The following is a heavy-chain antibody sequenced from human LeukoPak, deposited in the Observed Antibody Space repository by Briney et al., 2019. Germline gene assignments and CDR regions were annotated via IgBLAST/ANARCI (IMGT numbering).Heavy chain of an antibody. J-gene: IGHJ3*02. CDR1: GGSISSGGYY. D-gene: IGHD6-6*01. V-gene: IGHV4-31*03. Sequence: PSQTPSLTCTVSGGSISSGGYYWSWIRQHPGKGLEWIGYIYYSGSSYYNPSLKSRVTISVDTSKNQFSLKLSSVTAADTAVYYCAREGRIAARPGAFDIWGQGTMVTVSS. CDR3: AREGRIAARPGAFDI. CDR2: IYYSGSS.